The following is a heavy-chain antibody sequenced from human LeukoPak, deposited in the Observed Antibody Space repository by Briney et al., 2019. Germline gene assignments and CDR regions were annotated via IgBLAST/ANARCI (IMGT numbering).Heavy chain of an antibody. CDR3: ATRKATYFDY. J-gene: IGHJ4*02. CDR1: GFTFSSYA. CDR2: ISGSGGST. Sequence: GGSLRLSCAASGFTFSSYAMSWVRQAPGKGLEWVSAISGSGGSTYNADSVKGRFTISRDNSKNTLYLQMNSLRAGDTAVYYCATRKATYFDYWGQGTLVTVSS. V-gene: IGHV3-23*01. D-gene: IGHD1-26*01.